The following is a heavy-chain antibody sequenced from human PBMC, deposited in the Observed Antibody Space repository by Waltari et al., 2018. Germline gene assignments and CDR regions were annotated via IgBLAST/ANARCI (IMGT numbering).Heavy chain of an antibody. CDR3: ARDYSRGYGGNSRRYFDY. V-gene: IGHV4-31*02. D-gene: IGHD5-12*01. J-gene: IGHJ4*02. CDR2: GST. Sequence: GSTYYNPSLKSRVTISVDTSKNQLSLKLSSVTAADTAVYYCARDYSRGYGGNSRRYFDYWGQGTLVTVSS.